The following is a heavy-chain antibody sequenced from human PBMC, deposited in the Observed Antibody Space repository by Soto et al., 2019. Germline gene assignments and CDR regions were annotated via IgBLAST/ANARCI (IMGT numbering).Heavy chain of an antibody. Sequence: QVQLVESGGGVVQPGRSLRLSCAASGFTFSSYAMHWVRQAPGKGLEWVAVISYDGSNKYYADSVKGRFTISRNNSKNTLYLQMNSLRAEDTAVYYCARSSHGGSYLWDWFDPWGQGTLVTVSS. CDR2: ISYDGSNK. V-gene: IGHV3-30-3*01. CDR1: GFTFSSYA. D-gene: IGHD1-26*01. J-gene: IGHJ5*02. CDR3: ARSSHGGSYLWDWFDP.